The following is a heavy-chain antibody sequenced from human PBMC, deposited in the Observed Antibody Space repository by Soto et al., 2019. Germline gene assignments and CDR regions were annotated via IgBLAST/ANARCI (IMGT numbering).Heavy chain of an antibody. Sequence: PWETLDLICAVYSGSFNGYYWNWIRQPPGKGLEWIGEINHSGGTHYNPSLKSRVTMSVDTSKNQFSLRLSSVTAADTAIYYCATRITVVGRRSPPGDPWGQGSLVPVSS. CDR3: ATRITVVGRRSPPGDP. V-gene: IGHV4-34*01. D-gene: IGHD3-3*01. J-gene: IGHJ5*02. CDR2: INHSGGT. CDR1: SGSFNGYY.